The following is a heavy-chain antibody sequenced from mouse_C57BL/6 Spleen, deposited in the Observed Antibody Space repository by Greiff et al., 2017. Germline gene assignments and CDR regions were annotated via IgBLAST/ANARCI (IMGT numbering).Heavy chain of an antibody. CDR2: IDPSDSYT. CDR1: GYTFTSYW. D-gene: IGHD2-4*01. Sequence: VQLQQPGAELVRPGTSVKLSCKASGYTFTSYWMHWVKQRPGQGLEWIGVIDPSDSYTNYNQKFKGKATLTVDTSSSTAYMQLSSLTSEDSAVYYCARRDYDGYYFDYWGQGTTLTVSS. V-gene: IGHV1-59*01. J-gene: IGHJ2*01. CDR3: ARRDYDGYYFDY.